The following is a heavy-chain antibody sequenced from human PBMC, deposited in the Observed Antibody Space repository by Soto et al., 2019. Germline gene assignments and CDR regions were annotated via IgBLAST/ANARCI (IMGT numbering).Heavy chain of an antibody. CDR2: INWNSGDI. CDR3: VKDIGASGAYWYFDL. V-gene: IGHV3-9*01. D-gene: IGHD2-8*02. CDR1: GFTFDDFA. Sequence: EMQLVESGGGLVQPGRSLRLSCAASGFTFDDFAMHWVRQAPGKGLEWVSGINWNSGDIDYADSVRGRFTISRDNAKNALYLQMNSLRADDAAFYYCVKDIGASGAYWYFDLWGRGTLVTVSS. J-gene: IGHJ2*01.